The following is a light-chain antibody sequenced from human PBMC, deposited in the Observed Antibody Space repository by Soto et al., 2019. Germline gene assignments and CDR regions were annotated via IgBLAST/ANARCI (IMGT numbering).Light chain of an antibody. J-gene: IGKJ1*01. CDR3: QHYNGHSTWS. CDR2: DAS. CDR1: QSVTKW. Sequence: DIQITQSPGTLSSYLVDIVTITCRASQSVTKWVAWYQQRPGQAPKILIWDASSLQRGVPSRFSGSGYGTEFTLSISSLQPDDFATYYCQHYNGHSTWSFGQGTKVDIK. V-gene: IGKV1-5*01.